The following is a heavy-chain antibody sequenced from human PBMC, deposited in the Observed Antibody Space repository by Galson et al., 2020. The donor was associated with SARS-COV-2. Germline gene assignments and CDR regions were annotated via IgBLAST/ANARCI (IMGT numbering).Heavy chain of an antibody. Sequence: ASETLSLTCTVCGGSVSSGLYYWSWIRQPPGKGLEWIGYIYHSGSTNYNPSLKSRVTISVDTSKNQFSLYLTSVTPADTAVYYCARKARYNYGYEDFWGQGTLVTVSS. V-gene: IGHV4-61*01. CDR1: GGSVSSGLYY. CDR3: ARKARYNYGYEDF. CDR2: IYHSGST. D-gene: IGHD5-18*01. J-gene: IGHJ4*02.